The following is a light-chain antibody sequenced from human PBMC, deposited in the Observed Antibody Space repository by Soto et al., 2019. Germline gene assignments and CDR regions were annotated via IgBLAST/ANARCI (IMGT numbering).Light chain of an antibody. CDR3: QHYHSYPYT. J-gene: IGKJ2*01. CDR2: DAS. V-gene: IGKV1-5*01. Sequence: DIQMTQSPSTLSASVGDSVTITCRASQSIGGWLAWYQQRPGKAPRLLIYDASSVESGVPSRFSGSRSGTTFTLAISSLQPEDFATYYCQHYHSYPYTFGQGTKLEIK. CDR1: QSIGGW.